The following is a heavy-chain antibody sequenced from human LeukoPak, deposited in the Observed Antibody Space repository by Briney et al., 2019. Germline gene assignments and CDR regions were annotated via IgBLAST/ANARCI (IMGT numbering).Heavy chain of an antibody. CDR2: ISSSSSFI. J-gene: IGHJ4*02. CDR1: GFTFSSYS. V-gene: IGHV3-21*01. Sequence: GGSLRLPCAASGFTFSSYSMNWVRQAPGKGLEWVSSISSSSSFIYYADSVKGRFTISRDNAKNSLYLQMNSLRAEDTAVYYCARDSAGDLTYYYDSSGYYYDYWGQGTLVTVSS. D-gene: IGHD3-22*01. CDR3: ARDSAGDLTYYYDSSGYYYDY.